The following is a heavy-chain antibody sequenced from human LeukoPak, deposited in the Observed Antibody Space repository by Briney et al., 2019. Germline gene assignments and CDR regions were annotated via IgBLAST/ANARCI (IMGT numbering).Heavy chain of an antibody. CDR3: ARDRITMVRGVNGSYYYYYYMDV. D-gene: IGHD3-10*01. V-gene: IGHV4-59*01. J-gene: IGHJ6*03. Sequence: SETLSLTCTVSGGSISSYYWSWIRQPPGKGLEWIGYIYYSGSTNYNPSLKSRVTISVDTSKNQFSLKLSSVTAADTAVYYCARDRITMVRGVNGSYYYYYYMDVWGKGTTVTVSS. CDR1: GGSISSYY. CDR2: IYYSGST.